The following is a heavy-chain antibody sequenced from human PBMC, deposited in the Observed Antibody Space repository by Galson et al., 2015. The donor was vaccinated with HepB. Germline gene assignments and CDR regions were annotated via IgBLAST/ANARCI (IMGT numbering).Heavy chain of an antibody. CDR3: ARVREVPAAMGTFDY. CDR1: GFTFSSYG. D-gene: IGHD2-2*01. CDR2: IWYDGSNK. V-gene: IGHV3-33*01. Sequence: SLRLSCAASGFTFSSYGMHWVRQAPGKGLEWVAVIWYDGSNKYYADSVKGRFTISRDNSKNTLYLQMNSLRAEDTAVYYCARVREVPAAMGTFDYWGQGTLVTVSS. J-gene: IGHJ4*02.